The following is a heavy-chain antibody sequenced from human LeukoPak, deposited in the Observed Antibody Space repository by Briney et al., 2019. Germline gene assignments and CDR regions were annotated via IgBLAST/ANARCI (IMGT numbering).Heavy chain of an antibody. CDR1: GFDFSTYA. CDR2: ISTMSNYI. Sequence: PGGSLRLSCAASGFDFSTYAINWVRQAPGKGLEWVSSISTMSNYIFYGDSVKGRFTISRDNAKNSVYLQMNSLRPEDTAVYYCAREVSGSSYFDYWGQGTQVTVSS. D-gene: IGHD1-26*01. J-gene: IGHJ4*02. CDR3: AREVSGSSYFDY. V-gene: IGHV3-21*01.